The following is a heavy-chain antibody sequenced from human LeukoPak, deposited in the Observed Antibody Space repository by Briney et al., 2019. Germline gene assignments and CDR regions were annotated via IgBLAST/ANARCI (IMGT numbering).Heavy chain of an antibody. D-gene: IGHD4-17*01. V-gene: IGHV3-33*06. CDR2: IWYDGSNK. J-gene: IGHJ4*02. CDR3: AKNSRKYGDYGAYDY. CDR1: GFTFGSYG. Sequence: GRSLRLSCAASGFTFGSYGMHWARQAPGKGLEWVAVIWYDGSNKYYADSVKGRFTISRDNSKNTLYLQMNSLRAEDTAVYYCAKNSRKYGDYGAYDYWGQGTLVTVSS.